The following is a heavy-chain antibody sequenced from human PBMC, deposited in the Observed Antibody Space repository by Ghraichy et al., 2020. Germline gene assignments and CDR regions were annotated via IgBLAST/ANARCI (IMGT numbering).Heavy chain of an antibody. CDR2: ISGSGGST. J-gene: IGHJ4*02. CDR1: GFTFSSYA. Sequence: GGSLRLSCAASGFTFSSYAMSWVRQAPGKGLEWVSAISGSGGSTYYADSVKGRFTISRDNSKNTLYLQMNSLRAEDKAVYYCAKHHDYCSGGSCYSDYFDYWGQGTLVTVSS. D-gene: IGHD2-15*01. CDR3: AKHHDYCSGGSCYSDYFDY. V-gene: IGHV3-23*01.